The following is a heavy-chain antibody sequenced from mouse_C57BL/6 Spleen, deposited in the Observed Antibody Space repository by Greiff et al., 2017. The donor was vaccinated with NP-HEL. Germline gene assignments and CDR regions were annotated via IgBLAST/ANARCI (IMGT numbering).Heavy chain of an antibody. CDR1: GFTFSDYG. CDR2: ISSGSSTI. V-gene: IGHV5-17*01. Sequence: VQLKQSGGGLVKPGGSLKLSCAASGFTFSDYGMHWVRQAPEKGLEWVAYISSGSSTIYYADTVKGRFTISRDNAKNTLFLQMASLRSEDTAMYYCAMRGDRDAMDYWGQGTSVTVSS. D-gene: IGHD3-3*01. J-gene: IGHJ4*01. CDR3: AMRGDRDAMDY.